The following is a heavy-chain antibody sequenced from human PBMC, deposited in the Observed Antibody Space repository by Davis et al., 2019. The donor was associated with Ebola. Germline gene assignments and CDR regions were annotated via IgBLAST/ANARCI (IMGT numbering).Heavy chain of an antibody. CDR3: ARRTTYYYYYGMDV. CDR2: IYHSGST. J-gene: IGHJ6*02. V-gene: IGHV4-4*02. Sequence: MPSETLSLTCAVSGGSISSSNWWSWVRQPPGKGLERIGEIYHSGSTNYNPSLKSRVTISVDTSKNQFSLKLSSVTAADTAVYYCARRTTYYYYYGMDVWGQGTTVTVSS. CDR1: GGSISSSNW. D-gene: IGHD1-7*01.